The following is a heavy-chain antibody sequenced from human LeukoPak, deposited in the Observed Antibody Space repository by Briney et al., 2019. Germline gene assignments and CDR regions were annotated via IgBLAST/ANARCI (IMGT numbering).Heavy chain of an antibody. Sequence: GGSLRLSCAASGFTFSSYSMSWVRQAPGKGLEWVSSISSSSSYIYYADSVKGRFTISRDNAKNSLYLQMSSLRAEDTAVYYCASRVRVSGMDYWGQGTLVTVSS. V-gene: IGHV3-21*01. CDR3: ASRVRVSGMDY. CDR1: GFTFSSYS. J-gene: IGHJ4*02. D-gene: IGHD1-14*01. CDR2: ISSSSSYI.